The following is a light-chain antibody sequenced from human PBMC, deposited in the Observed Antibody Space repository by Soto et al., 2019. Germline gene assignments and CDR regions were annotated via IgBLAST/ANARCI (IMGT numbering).Light chain of an antibody. CDR3: SSYTSISPWV. CDR1: SSDVGGYNY. V-gene: IGLV2-14*01. J-gene: IGLJ3*02. Sequence: QSVLTQPASVSGSPGQSITISCTRTSSDVGGYNYVSWYQQHPGKAPKLMNYEVSNRPSGVSNRFSGSKSGNTASLTISGLQAEDEADYYCSSYTSISPWVFGGGTKLTVL. CDR2: EVS.